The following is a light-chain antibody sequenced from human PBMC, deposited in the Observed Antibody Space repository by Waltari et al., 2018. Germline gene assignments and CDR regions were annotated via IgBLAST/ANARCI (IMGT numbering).Light chain of an antibody. CDR2: WAS. J-gene: IGKJ1*01. CDR1: QSPLYSFKNKNY. V-gene: IGKV4-1*01. CDR3: QQYYRSPPWT. Sequence: DIVMTQSPDPLAVPLGERATINCKSSQSPLYSFKNKNYLARYQLKPAQPPKRLFYWASPRETGVPDRFSGSGSGTDFSLTISSLQADDVAVYYCQQYYRSPPWTFGQGTKVEIK.